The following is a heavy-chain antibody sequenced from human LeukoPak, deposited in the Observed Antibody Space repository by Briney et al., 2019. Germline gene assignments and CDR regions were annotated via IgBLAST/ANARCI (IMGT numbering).Heavy chain of an antibody. Sequence: GGSLRLSCAASGLSSSSYWMHWVCQAPGKGLVWVSRINSDGSSTSYADSVKGRFTISRDNAKNTLYLQRNSLRAEDTAVYYCAKVRSSSAYSCYNYWGQGTLVTVSS. CDR3: AKVRSSSAYSCYNY. CDR2: INSDGSST. CDR1: GLSSSSYW. D-gene: IGHD2-15*01. J-gene: IGHJ4*02. V-gene: IGHV3-74*01.